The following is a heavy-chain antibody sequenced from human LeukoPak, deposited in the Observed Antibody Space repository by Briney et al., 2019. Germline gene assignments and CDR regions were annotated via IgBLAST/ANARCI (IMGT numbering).Heavy chain of an antibody. CDR3: ARLVGGYGSPFDP. V-gene: IGHV4-59*05. Sequence: PSETLSLTCTVSGGSISSYYWSWIRQPAGKGLEWIGSIYYSGSTYYNPSLKSRVTISVDTSKNQFSLKLSSVTAADTAVYYCARLVGGYGSPFDPWGQGTLVTVSS. CDR1: GGSISSYY. J-gene: IGHJ5*02. CDR2: IYYSGST. D-gene: IGHD6-13*01.